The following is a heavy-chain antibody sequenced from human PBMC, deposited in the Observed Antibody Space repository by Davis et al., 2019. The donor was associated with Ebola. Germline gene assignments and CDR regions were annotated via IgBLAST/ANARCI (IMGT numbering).Heavy chain of an antibody. D-gene: IGHD1-26*01. V-gene: IGHV7-4-1*02. CDR2: INTNTGNP. CDR3: ARGGIVGVHGY. J-gene: IGHJ4*02. CDR1: GFTFSSYA. Sequence: GESLKISCAASGFTFSSYAMNWVRQAPGQGLEWMGWINTNTGNPTYAQGFTGRFVFSLDTSVSTAYLQISSLKAEDTAVYYCARGGIVGVHGYWGQGTLVTVSS.